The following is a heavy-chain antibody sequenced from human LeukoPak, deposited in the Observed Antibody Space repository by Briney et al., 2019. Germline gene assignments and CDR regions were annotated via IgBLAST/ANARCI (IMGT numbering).Heavy chain of an antibody. CDR3: AKTSRSNSAYDSPFDY. J-gene: IGHJ4*02. D-gene: IGHD3-3*01. Sequence: PGGSLRLSCAASGFTFSSYEMNWVRQAPGKGLEWVSYISSSGSDTDYADSVKGRFTISRDNSQNPLFLQMNSLRAEDTAIYYCAKTSRSNSAYDSPFDYWGQGTQVTVSS. V-gene: IGHV3-48*03. CDR2: ISSSGSDT. CDR1: GFTFSSYE.